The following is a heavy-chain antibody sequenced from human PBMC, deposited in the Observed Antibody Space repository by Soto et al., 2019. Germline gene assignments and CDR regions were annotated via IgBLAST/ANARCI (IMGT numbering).Heavy chain of an antibody. CDR3: ARIPGKRRNAFDI. V-gene: IGHV1-46*01. CDR1: GYTFTSYY. CDR2: INPSGGST. J-gene: IGHJ3*02. Sequence: QVQLVQSGAEVKKPGASVKVSCKASGYTFTSYYMHWVRQAPGQGLEWMGIINPSGGSTSYAQKFQGRVXXTXDXXTSTVYMELSSLRSEDTAVYYCARIPGKRRNAFDIWGQGTMVTVSS. D-gene: IGHD6-25*01.